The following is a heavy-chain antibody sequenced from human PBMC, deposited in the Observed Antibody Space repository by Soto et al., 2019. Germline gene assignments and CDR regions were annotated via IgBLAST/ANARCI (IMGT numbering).Heavy chain of an antibody. J-gene: IGHJ6*02. D-gene: IGHD3-10*01. CDR3: ARGTYGSGSYDISGYYYGMDV. V-gene: IGHV1-46*01. Sequence: GDSVKVSCKASGYTFTSYYMHWVRQAPGQGLEWMGIINPSGGSTSYAQKFQGRVTMTRDTSTSTVYMELSSLRSEDTAVYYCARGTYGSGSYDISGYYYGMDVWGQGTTVTVSS. CDR1: GYTFTSYY. CDR2: INPSGGST.